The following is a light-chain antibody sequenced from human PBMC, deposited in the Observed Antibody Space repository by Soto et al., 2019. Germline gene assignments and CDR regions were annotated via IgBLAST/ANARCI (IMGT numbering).Light chain of an antibody. CDR3: SSYTTSSTQV. CDR1: SSDIGAYNY. J-gene: IGLJ1*01. Sequence: QSVLTQPASVSASPGQSITISCTGTSSDIGAYNYVSWYQQYPGTAPKLIIYAVSSRPSGISSRFSGSKSASTASLTISGLQAEDEADYYCSSYTTSSTQVFGTGTKVTVL. V-gene: IGLV2-14*01. CDR2: AVS.